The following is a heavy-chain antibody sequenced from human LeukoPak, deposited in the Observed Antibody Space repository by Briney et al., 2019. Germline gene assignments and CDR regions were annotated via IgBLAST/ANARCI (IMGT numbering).Heavy chain of an antibody. Sequence: GGSLRLSCAASGFTFSSYSMNWVRQAPGKGLEWVSSIIISSSYIYYADSVKGRFTISRDNAKNSLYLQMNSLRAEDTAVYYCAREVDTAMVTNYYYYYGMDVWGQGTTVTVSS. J-gene: IGHJ6*02. CDR2: IIISSSYI. CDR3: AREVDTAMVTNYYYYYGMDV. V-gene: IGHV3-21*01. D-gene: IGHD5-18*01. CDR1: GFTFSSYS.